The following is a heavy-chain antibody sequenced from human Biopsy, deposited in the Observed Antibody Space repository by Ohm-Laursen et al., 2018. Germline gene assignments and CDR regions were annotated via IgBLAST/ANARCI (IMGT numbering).Heavy chain of an antibody. CDR3: ATDAVGGLAVF. Sequence: GASVKVSCKASGGTFNNYAISWVRQAPGPGLEWMGGISPVFGAVKYAEKLRGRLTITAGESTGTAYMELNSLTSDDTAVYYCATDAVGGLAVFGGQGTLVTVSS. V-gene: IGHV1-69*13. J-gene: IGHJ4*02. D-gene: IGHD3-16*01. CDR1: GGTFNNYA. CDR2: ISPVFGAV.